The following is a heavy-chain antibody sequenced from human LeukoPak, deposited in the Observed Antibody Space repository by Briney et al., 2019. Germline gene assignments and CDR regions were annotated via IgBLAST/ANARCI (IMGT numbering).Heavy chain of an antibody. D-gene: IGHD3-16*01. CDR3: AKGGTLGVMDV. J-gene: IGHJ6*04. CDR1: GFTFSSSD. Sequence: GGSLRLSCAASGFTFSSSDIHWVRQAPGKGLEWVAVISYDGSNKYYVDSVKGRFTISRDNSKNTVYLQMNSLRTGDTAVYYCAKGGTLGVMDVWGKGTTVTVSS. V-gene: IGHV3-30*18. CDR2: ISYDGSNK.